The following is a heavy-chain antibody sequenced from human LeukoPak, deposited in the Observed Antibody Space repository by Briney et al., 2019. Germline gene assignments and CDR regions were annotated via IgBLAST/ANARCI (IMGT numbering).Heavy chain of an antibody. CDR3: ARTGYCSSTSCSAGFDP. D-gene: IGHD2-2*01. V-gene: IGHV3-23*01. J-gene: IGHJ5*02. CDR2: ISTSGGNT. CDR1: GFTFSNFA. Sequence: GGSLRLSCGASGFTFSNFAMSWVRQAPGKGLEWVSTISTSGGNTYYVDSVQGRFTISRDNSKNTLYLQMNSLRAEDTAVYYCARTGYCSSTSCSAGFDPWGQGTLVTVSS.